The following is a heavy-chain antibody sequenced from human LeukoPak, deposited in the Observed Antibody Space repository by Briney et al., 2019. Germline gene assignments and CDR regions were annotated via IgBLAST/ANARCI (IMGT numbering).Heavy chain of an antibody. CDR1: GYTFTGYY. V-gene: IGHV1-2*02. J-gene: IGHJ6*01. CDR2: INPNSVGT. Sequence: GASVKVSCKASGYTFTGYYMHWGRQAPGQGPEWMGWINPNSVGTNYAQKFQGRVTMTRDTSISTAYMELSRLTSDDTAVYYCARKDIAVAGFYYHGMDVWGQGTKVTVSS. D-gene: IGHD6-19*01. CDR3: ARKDIAVAGFYYHGMDV.